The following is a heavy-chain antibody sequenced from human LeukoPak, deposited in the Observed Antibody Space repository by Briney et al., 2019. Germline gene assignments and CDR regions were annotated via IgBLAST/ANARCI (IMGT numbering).Heavy chain of an antibody. J-gene: IGHJ6*04. V-gene: IGHV1-69*13. Sequence: SVKVSCEASGGTFSSYAISWVRQAPGQGLEWMGGIIPIFGTANYAQKFQGRVTITADESTSTAYMELSSLRSEDTAVYYCARIDCSSTSCYPGHYYYGMDVWGKGTTVTVSS. D-gene: IGHD2-2*01. CDR3: ARIDCSSTSCYPGHYYYGMDV. CDR2: IIPIFGTA. CDR1: GGTFSSYA.